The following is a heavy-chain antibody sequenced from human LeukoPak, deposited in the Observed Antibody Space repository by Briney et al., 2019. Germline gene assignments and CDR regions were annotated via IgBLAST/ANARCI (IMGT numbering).Heavy chain of an antibody. J-gene: IGHJ4*02. V-gene: IGHV1-2*02. CDR2: INPNSGGI. CDR3: ARGYSSNPEGVF. Sequence: SVKVPCKASGYTFTGYYMHWVRQTPGQGLEWMGWINPNSGGINYAQKFQGRVFMTRDTSISTAYMELSSLRSDDTAVYYCARGYSSNPEGVFWRQRTMVTVSS. CDR1: GYTFTGYY. D-gene: IGHD2-2*01.